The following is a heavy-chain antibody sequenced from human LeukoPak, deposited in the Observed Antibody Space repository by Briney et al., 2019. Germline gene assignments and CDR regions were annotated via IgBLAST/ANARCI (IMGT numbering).Heavy chain of an antibody. J-gene: IGHJ4*02. Sequence: GGSLRLSCAASGFTFSSYGMHWVRQAPGKGLEWVAFIRYDGSNKYYADSVKGRFTISRDNSKNTLYLQMNSLRAEDTAVYYCARGDPYSGSYFDYWGQGTLVTVSS. CDR3: ARGDPYSGSYFDY. V-gene: IGHV3-30*02. D-gene: IGHD1-26*01. CDR2: IRYDGSNK. CDR1: GFTFSSYG.